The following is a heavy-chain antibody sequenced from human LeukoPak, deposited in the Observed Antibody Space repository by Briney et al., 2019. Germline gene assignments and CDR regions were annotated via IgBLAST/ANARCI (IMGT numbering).Heavy chain of an antibody. CDR3: ATDRPWRGVY. V-gene: IGHV3-15*01. CDR2: IKTKTDGGTT. J-gene: IGHJ4*02. CDR1: GFPFSNSW. Sequence: PGGSLRLSCAASGFPFSNSWMNWVRQAPGKGLEWVGRIKTKTDGGTTDYAAPVKGRFTISRDDSKNTLYLQMNSLKIEDTVVYYCATDRPWRGVYWGQGTLVTVSS. D-gene: IGHD3-10*01.